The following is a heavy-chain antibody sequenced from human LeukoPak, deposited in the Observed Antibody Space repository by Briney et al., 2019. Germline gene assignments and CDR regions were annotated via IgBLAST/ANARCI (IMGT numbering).Heavy chain of an antibody. CDR3: AKLAVINGY. Sequence: SGGSLRLSCVASGFTFSSYAMSWVRQAPGKGLEWVSAISGRGVSPYSADSVKGRFTIFRDNSKNTLYLEMNSLRSEDTAVYYCAKLAVINGYWGQGTLVTVSS. CDR1: GFTFSSYA. D-gene: IGHD4-11*01. V-gene: IGHV3-23*01. CDR2: ISGRGVSP. J-gene: IGHJ4*02.